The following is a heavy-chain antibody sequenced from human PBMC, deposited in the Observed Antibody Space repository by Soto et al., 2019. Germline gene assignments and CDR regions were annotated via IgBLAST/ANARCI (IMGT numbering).Heavy chain of an antibody. V-gene: IGHV4-31*03. CDR1: GGSISSGGYY. Sequence: SETLSLTCTVSGGSISSGGYYWIWIRRHPGKGLEWIGYIYYSGSTYYNPSLKSRVTISVDTSKNQFSLKLSSVTAADTAVYYCARGGLALTYYYASSVWYWGQGTLLTVSS. CDR2: IYYSGST. D-gene: IGHD3-22*01. J-gene: IGHJ4*02. CDR3: ARGGLALTYYYASSVWY.